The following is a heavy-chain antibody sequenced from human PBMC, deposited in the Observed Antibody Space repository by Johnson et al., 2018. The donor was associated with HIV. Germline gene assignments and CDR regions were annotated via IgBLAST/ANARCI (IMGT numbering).Heavy chain of an antibody. Sequence: VQLVESGGGLVHPGGSLRLSCAGSGFTFSSYAMHWVRQAPGKGLEWVSAIGTGGSTYYADSVKGRFTISRDTSKNTLYLQMNSLRAEDTAVYYCAKNREMATIRGAFDIWGQGTMVTVSS. CDR2: IGTGGST. D-gene: IGHD5-24*01. CDR1: GFTFSSYA. CDR3: AKNREMATIRGAFDI. J-gene: IGHJ3*02. V-gene: IGHV3/OR16-10*03.